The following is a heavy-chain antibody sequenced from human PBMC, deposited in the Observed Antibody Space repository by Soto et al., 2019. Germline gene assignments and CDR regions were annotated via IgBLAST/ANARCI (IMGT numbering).Heavy chain of an antibody. CDR3: ARSRGWRWIQLVGYNWFDP. D-gene: IGHD5-18*01. Sequence: SETLSLTCAVYGGSFSGYYWSWIRQPPGKGLEWIGEINHSGSTNYNPSLKSRVTISVDTSKNQFSLKLSSVTAAETAVYYCARSRGWRWIQLVGYNWFDPWGQGTLVTVSS. V-gene: IGHV4-34*01. J-gene: IGHJ5*02. CDR2: INHSGST. CDR1: GGSFSGYY.